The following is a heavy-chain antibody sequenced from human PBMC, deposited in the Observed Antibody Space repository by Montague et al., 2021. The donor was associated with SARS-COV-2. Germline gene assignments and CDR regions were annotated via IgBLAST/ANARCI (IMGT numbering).Heavy chain of an antibody. J-gene: IGHJ6*02. CDR2: ISWNSGSI. CDR3: ATGEAAAFDYYGMDV. Sequence: SLRLSCAASGFTFDDYAMHWVRQAPGKGLEWVSGISWNSGSIGYADSVKGRFTISRDNAKNSLYLQMNSLRAEDTALYYCATGEAAAFDYYGMDVWGQGTTVTVS. V-gene: IGHV3-9*01. D-gene: IGHD6-13*01. CDR1: GFTFDDYA.